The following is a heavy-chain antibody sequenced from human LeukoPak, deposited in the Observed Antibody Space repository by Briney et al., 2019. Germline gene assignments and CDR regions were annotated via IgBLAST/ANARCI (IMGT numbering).Heavy chain of an antibody. CDR3: AKVSGSGSYYGRYY. J-gene: IGHJ4*02. V-gene: IGHV3-21*01. D-gene: IGHD1-26*01. CDR1: EFTFSTYS. CDR2: ITSSGTYT. Sequence: GGSLRLSCAASEFTFSTYSMKWVRQAPGKVLEWVSSITSSGTYTYYADSVKGRFTISRDNAKNTLYLQMDSLRAEDTAVYYCAKVSGSGSYYGRYYWGQGTLVTVSS.